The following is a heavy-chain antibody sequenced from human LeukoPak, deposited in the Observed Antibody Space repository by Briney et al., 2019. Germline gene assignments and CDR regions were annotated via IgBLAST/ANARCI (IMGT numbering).Heavy chain of an antibody. J-gene: IGHJ4*02. Sequence: GGSLRLSCAASGFTFSNYAMSWVRQAAGKGLEWVSAISASDGSTYYADSVKGRFTISGDNSKNTLYLQMNSLRAEDTAVYYCAKPADSGRYRDFDYWGQGTLVTVSS. CDR1: GFTFSNYA. CDR2: ISASDGST. V-gene: IGHV3-23*01. CDR3: AKPADSGRYRDFDY. D-gene: IGHD1-26*01.